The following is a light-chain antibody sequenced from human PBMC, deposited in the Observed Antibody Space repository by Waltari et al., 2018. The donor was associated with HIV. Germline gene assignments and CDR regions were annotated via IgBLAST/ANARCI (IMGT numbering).Light chain of an antibody. CDR2: AAS. V-gene: IGKV1-39*01. Sequence: DIQMTQSPSSLSASVGDRVTITCRASQIISSYLNWYQQIPGKAPKLLIDAASTLQPGVPSRFSGSGSGTDFTLTIGTLQPEDSASYYCQQSYTTPRTFGQGTKLRSN. CDR1: QIISSY. CDR3: QQSYTTPRT. J-gene: IGKJ2*02.